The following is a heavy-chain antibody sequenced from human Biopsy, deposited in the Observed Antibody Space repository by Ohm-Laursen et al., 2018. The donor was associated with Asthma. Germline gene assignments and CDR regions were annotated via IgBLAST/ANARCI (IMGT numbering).Heavy chain of an antibody. Sequence: SETLSLTCTVSGGSVSSGSYYWSWIRQPPGKGLEWLGYIYYTGGDNYNPSLKSRVTISVDTSENQFSLRLNSVTAADTAVYYCAREGIAAAGGNLYYYYGMDVWGQGTTVTVSS. D-gene: IGHD6-13*01. CDR3: AREGIAAAGGNLYYYYGMDV. CDR1: GGSVSSGSYY. J-gene: IGHJ6*02. CDR2: IYYTGGD. V-gene: IGHV4-61*01.